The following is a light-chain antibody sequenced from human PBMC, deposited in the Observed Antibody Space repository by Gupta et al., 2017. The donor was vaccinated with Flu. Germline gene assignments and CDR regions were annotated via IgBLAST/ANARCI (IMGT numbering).Light chain of an antibody. CDR2: DAS. J-gene: IGKJ4*01. CDR3: QQYYYLHS. Sequence: SPAPLSVSPGERVTLSCRASQSVSSNLDWYQQRPGQAPRLRIYDASNRAIGIPVRFSGSGSAXEFTLTXSRRQSEDFALDNLQQYYYLHSSGXGTTVVIK. V-gene: IGKV3-15*01. CDR1: QSVSSN.